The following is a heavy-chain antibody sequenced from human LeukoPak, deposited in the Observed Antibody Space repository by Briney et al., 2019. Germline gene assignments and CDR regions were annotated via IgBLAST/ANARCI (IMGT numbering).Heavy chain of an antibody. D-gene: IGHD6-6*01. CDR1: GSTFSDYW. V-gene: IGHV3-7*01. J-gene: IGHJ3*02. CDR3: ARDPALRSSGAFDI. Sequence: TGGSLRLSCAASGSTFSDYWMTWVRQAPGKGLEWVANIKQDGSEGYYVDSVKGRFTVSRDNAKNPLYLQMNSLRAEDTAVYYCARDPALRSSGAFDIWGQGTMVTVSS. CDR2: IKQDGSEG.